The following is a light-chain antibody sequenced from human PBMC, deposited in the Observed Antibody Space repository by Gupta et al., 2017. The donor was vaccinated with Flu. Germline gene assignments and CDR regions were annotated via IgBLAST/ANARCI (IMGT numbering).Light chain of an antibody. Sequence: EIVLTQSPGTLSLSPGERATLSCRASQTVSSSYLAWYQQKPGQAPRLLIYGASSGSGTDFTLTISRLEPEDFAVYYCQQYGSSPEFTFGPGTKVDIK. J-gene: IGKJ3*01. CDR1: QTVSSSY. V-gene: IGKV3-20*01. CDR2: GAS. CDR3: QQYGSSPEFT.